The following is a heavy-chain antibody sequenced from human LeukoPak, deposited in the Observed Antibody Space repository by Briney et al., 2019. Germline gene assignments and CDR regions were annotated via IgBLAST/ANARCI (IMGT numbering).Heavy chain of an antibody. CDR3: ARIADFWSGYGNDAFDI. CDR1: GYSFTSYW. CDR2: IYPGDSDT. D-gene: IGHD3-3*01. V-gene: IGHV5-51*01. Sequence: KHGESLKISCKGSGYSFTSYWIGWVRQMPGKGLEWMGIIYPGDSDTRYSPSFQGQVTISADKSISTAYLQWSSLKASDTAMYYCARIADFWSGYGNDAFDIWGQGTMVTVSS. J-gene: IGHJ3*02.